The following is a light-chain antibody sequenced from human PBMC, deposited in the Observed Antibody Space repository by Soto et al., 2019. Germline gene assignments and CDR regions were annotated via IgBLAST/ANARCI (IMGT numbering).Light chain of an antibody. Sequence: QSALTQPASVSGSPGQSITISCTGTGSDVGGYNYVSWFQQKPGKAPKLMIFEVTNRPSGVPFRFSGSKSGNTASLTISGLQAEDEADYYCSSYTSSLTVVFGGGTQLTVL. J-gene: IGLJ7*01. V-gene: IGLV2-14*01. CDR2: EVT. CDR3: SSYTSSLTVV. CDR1: GSDVGGYNY.